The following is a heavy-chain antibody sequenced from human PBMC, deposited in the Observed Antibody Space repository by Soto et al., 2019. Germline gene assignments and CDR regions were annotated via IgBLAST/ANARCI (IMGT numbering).Heavy chain of an antibody. D-gene: IGHD3-10*01. CDR1: GYTFTSYG. Sequence: QVQLVQSGAEVKKPGASVKVSCKASGYTFTSYGISWVRQAPGQGLELMGWISAYNGNTNYAQKLQGRVTMTTDTSTSTAYMELRSLRSDDTAVYYCAREFTLYYYGSGSSYTPQDYYYYGMDVWGQGTTVTVSS. V-gene: IGHV1-18*01. J-gene: IGHJ6*02. CDR2: ISAYNGNT. CDR3: AREFTLYYYGSGSSYTPQDYYYYGMDV.